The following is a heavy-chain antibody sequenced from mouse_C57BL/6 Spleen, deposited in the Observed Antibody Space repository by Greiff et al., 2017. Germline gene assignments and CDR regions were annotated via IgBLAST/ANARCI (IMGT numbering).Heavy chain of an antibody. CDR3: ASGRLRRDAMDY. Sequence: DVQLQESGPGLVKPSPSLSLTCSVTGYSITSGYYWNWIRQFPGNKLEWMGYISYDGSNNYNPSLKNRISITRDTSKNQFFLKLNSVTTEDTATYYCASGRLRRDAMDYWGQGTSVTVSS. CDR1: GYSITSGYY. CDR2: ISYDGSN. D-gene: IGHD2-4*01. J-gene: IGHJ4*01. V-gene: IGHV3-6*01.